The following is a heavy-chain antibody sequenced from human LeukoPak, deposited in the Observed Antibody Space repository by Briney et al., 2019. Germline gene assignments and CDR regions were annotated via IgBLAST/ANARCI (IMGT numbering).Heavy chain of an antibody. J-gene: IGHJ5*02. CDR2: IYYSGST. CDR3: ARHLPLTWFDP. V-gene: IGHV4-39*01. CDR1: XGSISSSSYY. Sequence: PSETLSXTXXXXXGSISSSSYYWGWIRQPPGKGLEWIGSIYYSGSTYYNPALKSRVTISVDTSKNQFSLKLSSVTAADTAVYYCARHLPLTWFDPWGQGTLVTVSS.